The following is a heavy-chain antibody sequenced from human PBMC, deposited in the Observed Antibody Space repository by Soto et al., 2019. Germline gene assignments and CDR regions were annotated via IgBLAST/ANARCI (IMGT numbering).Heavy chain of an antibody. V-gene: IGHV3-74*01. CDR2: INSDGSST. CDR3: ARVGTNHGSGSYKFYY. J-gene: IGHJ4*02. CDR1: GFTFSSYW. Sequence: EVQLVESGGGLVQPGGSLRLSCAASGFTFSSYWMHWVRQAPGKGLVWVSRINSDGSSTSYADSVKGRFTISRDNAKNTMYLQMNRLRADDTAVYYCARVGTNHGSGSYKFYYWGQGTLVTVSS. D-gene: IGHD3-10*01.